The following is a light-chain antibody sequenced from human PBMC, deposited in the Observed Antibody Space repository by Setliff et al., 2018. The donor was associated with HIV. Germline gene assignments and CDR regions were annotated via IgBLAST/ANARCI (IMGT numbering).Light chain of an antibody. CDR1: SSNVGTGFG. V-gene: IGLV1-40*03. J-gene: IGLJ1*01. CDR3: QSYDSRLNGYV. CDR2: DTS. Sequence: RVTIYCSGSSSNVGTGFGVQWYQQFPGAAPKLLIHDTSSRPSEVPVRFSGSKSGASASLAINGLEAEDEADYYCQSYDSRLNGYVFGTGTKVTVL.